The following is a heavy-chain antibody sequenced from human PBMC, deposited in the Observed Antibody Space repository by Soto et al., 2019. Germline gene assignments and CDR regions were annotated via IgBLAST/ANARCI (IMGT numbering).Heavy chain of an antibody. Sequence: QVQLVESGGGVVQPGWSLRLSCAASGFTFSSYAMHWVRQAPGKGLEWLAVISYDGANKYYVDSLKGRFTISRDTSKNTLSLQMNSLTSDETAVYYCAKDVGDYIWGTSAGFDYWGQGTLVTVSS. CDR3: AKDVGDYIWGTSAGFDY. D-gene: IGHD3-16*01. CDR1: GFTFSSYA. CDR2: ISYDGANK. V-gene: IGHV3-30*18. J-gene: IGHJ4*02.